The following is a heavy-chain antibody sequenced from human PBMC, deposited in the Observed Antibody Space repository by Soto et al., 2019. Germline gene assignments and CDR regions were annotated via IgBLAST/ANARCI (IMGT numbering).Heavy chain of an antibody. D-gene: IGHD1-26*01. CDR2: ISGSGGST. J-gene: IGHJ4*02. CDR3: AKGGSSTSRPYYFDY. V-gene: IGHV3-23*01. CDR1: GFTFSSYA. Sequence: GGSLRLSCAASGFTFSSYAMSWVRQAPGKGLEWVSAISGSGGSTYYADSVKGRFTISRDNSKNTLYLQMNSLRVEDTAVYYCAKGGSSTSRPYYFDYWGQGTLVTVSS.